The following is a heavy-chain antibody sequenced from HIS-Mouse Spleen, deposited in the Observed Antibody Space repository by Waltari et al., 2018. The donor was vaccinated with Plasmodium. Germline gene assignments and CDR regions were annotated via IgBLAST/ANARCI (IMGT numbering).Heavy chain of an antibody. D-gene: IGHD6-13*01. CDR2: INPNMGGT. CDR3: ARVLGYKAAAGTFVEYFQH. V-gene: IGHV1-2*02. Sequence: QVQLVQSGAEVKKPGASVKVSCKASGYTFTGYYMHWVRQAPGQGFEWSGWINPNMGGTNYAQKFQGRVTMTRETSISTAYMELSRLRSDDTVVYYCARVLGYKAAAGTFVEYFQHWGQGTLVTVSS. CDR1: GYTFTGYY. J-gene: IGHJ1*01.